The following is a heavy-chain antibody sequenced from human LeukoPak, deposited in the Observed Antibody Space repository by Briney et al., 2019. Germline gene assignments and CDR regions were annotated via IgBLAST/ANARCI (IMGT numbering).Heavy chain of an antibody. CDR1: GLSFSGNC. Sequence: GGSLRLSCTASGLSFSGNCWHWVRQAPGKALEWVSSIYSDGKTLYTKSVEGRFTLAREQRKSSFYLQMNSLRAADPDVYVCTFGDYPRAYWGRGPLV. J-gene: IGHJ4*02. CDR2: IYSDGKT. V-gene: IGHV3-66*01. CDR3: TFGDYPRAY. D-gene: IGHD3-16*01.